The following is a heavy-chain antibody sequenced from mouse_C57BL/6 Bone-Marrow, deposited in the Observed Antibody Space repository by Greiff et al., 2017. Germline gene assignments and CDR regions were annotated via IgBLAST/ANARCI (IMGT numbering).Heavy chain of an antibody. J-gene: IGHJ4*01. V-gene: IGHV1-19*01. D-gene: IGHD2-4*01. CDR2: INPYNGGT. CDR3: ARWIYDYDGDYYAMDY. Sequence: EVQLQQSGPVLVKPGASVKMSCKASGYTFTDYYMNWVKQSHGKSLEWIGVINPYNGGTSYNQKFKGKATLTVDKSSSTAYMELNSLTSEDSAVYYCARWIYDYDGDYYAMDYWGQGTSVTVSS. CDR1: GYTFTDYY.